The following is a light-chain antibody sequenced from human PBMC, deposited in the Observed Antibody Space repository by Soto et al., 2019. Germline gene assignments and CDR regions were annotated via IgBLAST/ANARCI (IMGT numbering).Light chain of an antibody. Sequence: DIQMTQSPSTLSASVGARVTITCRASPSIDNWLAWYQQKPGKAPNLLIYKTSNLESGVPSRFSGSGSGTEFSLTISSLQPDDFATYYCQQYKSFSLTFGGGTRVEVK. CDR1: PSIDNW. CDR2: KTS. CDR3: QQYKSFSLT. V-gene: IGKV1-5*03. J-gene: IGKJ4*01.